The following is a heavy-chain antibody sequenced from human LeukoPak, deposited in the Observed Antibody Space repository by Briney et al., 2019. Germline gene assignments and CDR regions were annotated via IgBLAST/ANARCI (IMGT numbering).Heavy chain of an antibody. V-gene: IGHV3-64*01. CDR1: GFTFSSYA. CDR3: ARGGGYCSSTSCSYCYYYGMDV. Sequence: GGSLRLSCAASGFTFSSYAMYWVRQAPGKGLEYVSAISSNGGSTYYANSVKGRFTISRDNSKNTLYLQMGSLRAEDMAVYYCARGGGYCSSTSCSYCYYYGMDVWGQGTTVTVSS. D-gene: IGHD2-2*01. CDR2: ISSNGGST. J-gene: IGHJ6*02.